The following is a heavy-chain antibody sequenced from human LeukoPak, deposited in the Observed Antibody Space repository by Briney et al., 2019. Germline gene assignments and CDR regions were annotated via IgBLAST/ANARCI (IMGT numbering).Heavy chain of an antibody. CDR1: GYIFTSYA. J-gene: IGHJ4*02. Sequence: ASVKVSCKASGYIFTSYAMNWVRQAPGQGLEWMGWINTNTGNPTYAQGFTGRFVFSLDTSVSTAYLQISSLKAEDTAVFYCASASSGSLYKWGYWGQGTLVTVSS. D-gene: IGHD3-22*01. CDR2: INTNTGNP. V-gene: IGHV7-4-1*02. CDR3: ASASSGSLYKWGY.